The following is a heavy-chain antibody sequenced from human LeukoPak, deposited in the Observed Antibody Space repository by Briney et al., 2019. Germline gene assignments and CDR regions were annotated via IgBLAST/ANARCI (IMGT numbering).Heavy chain of an antibody. CDR1: GFTFNNYA. D-gene: IGHD6-13*01. CDR3: AKDRAAPATPYNWFDP. V-gene: IGHV3-23*01. Sequence: GGSLRLSCAASGFTFNNYAMSWVRQAPAKGLEWVSTISGSGGSTYYADSVKGRFTISRDNSRTTLYLQMNSLRAEDTAVYHCAKDRAAPATPYNWFDPWGQGTLVTVST. CDR2: ISGSGGST. J-gene: IGHJ5*02.